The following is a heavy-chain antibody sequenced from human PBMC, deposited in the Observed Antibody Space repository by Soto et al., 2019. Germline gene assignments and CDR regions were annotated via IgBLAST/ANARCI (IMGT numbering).Heavy chain of an antibody. CDR1: GGTFSSYA. D-gene: IGHD3-22*01. J-gene: IGHJ6*02. Sequence: SVKVSCKASGGTFSSYAISWVRQAPGQGLEWMGGIIPIFGTANYAQKFQGRVTITADESTSTAYMELSSLRSEDTAVYYCARDPYSSGKTYYYYGMDVWGQGTTVTVSS. CDR3: ARDPYSSGKTYYYYGMDV. V-gene: IGHV1-69*13. CDR2: IIPIFGTA.